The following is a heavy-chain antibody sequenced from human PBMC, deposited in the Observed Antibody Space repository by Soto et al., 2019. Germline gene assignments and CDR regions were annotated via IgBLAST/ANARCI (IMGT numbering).Heavy chain of an antibody. CDR2: IYYSGST. J-gene: IGHJ4*02. Sequence: ASETLSLTCTVSGGSISSYYWSWIRQPPGKGLEWIGYIYYSGSTNYNPSLKSRVTISVDTSKNQFSLKLSSVTAADTAVYYCARGRYAIDYWGQGTLVTVSS. V-gene: IGHV4-59*01. D-gene: IGHD3-9*01. CDR1: GGSISSYY. CDR3: ARGRYAIDY.